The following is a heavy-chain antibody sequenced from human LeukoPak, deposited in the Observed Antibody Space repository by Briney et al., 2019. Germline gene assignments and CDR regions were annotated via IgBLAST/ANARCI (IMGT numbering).Heavy chain of an antibody. V-gene: IGHV3-48*03. CDR2: ISSSGSAI. J-gene: IGHJ4*02. Sequence: GGSLRLSCAASGFTVSSYEMNWVRQAPGKGLEWVSYISSSGSAIYYADSVKGRFTISRDNDKNSLYLQMNSLRAEDTAIYYCARGKRGFDYWGQGTLVTVSS. CDR3: ARGKRGFDY. CDR1: GFTVSSYE. D-gene: IGHD3-10*01.